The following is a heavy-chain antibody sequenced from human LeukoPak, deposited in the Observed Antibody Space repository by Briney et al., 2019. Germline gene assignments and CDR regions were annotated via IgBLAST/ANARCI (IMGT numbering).Heavy chain of an antibody. Sequence: KSSETLSLTCTVSGGSISAYYWSWIRQPAGKGPEWIGRIYTGGTIYNPSLQSRVAISVDKSKNQISLRLNSVTAADTAIHYCVRDLDYWGQGTLVTVSS. V-gene: IGHV4-4*07. CDR3: VRDLDY. CDR1: GGSISAYY. J-gene: IGHJ4*02. CDR2: IYTGGT.